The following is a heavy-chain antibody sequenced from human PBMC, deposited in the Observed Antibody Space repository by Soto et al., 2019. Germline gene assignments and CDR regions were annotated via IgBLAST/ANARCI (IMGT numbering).Heavy chain of an antibody. Sequence: SETLSLTCAVYGGSFSGYYWSWIRQPPGKGLEWIGEINHSGSTNYNPSLKSRVTISVDTSKNQFSLKLSSVTAADTAVYYCARKRTPAGPWFEPWGQGTLVTVSS. J-gene: IGHJ5*02. CDR3: ARKRTPAGPWFEP. CDR1: GGSFSGYY. V-gene: IGHV4-34*01. CDR2: INHSGST. D-gene: IGHD6-13*01.